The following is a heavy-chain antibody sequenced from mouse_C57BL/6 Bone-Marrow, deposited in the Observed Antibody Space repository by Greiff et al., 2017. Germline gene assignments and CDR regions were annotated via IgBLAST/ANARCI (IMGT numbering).Heavy chain of an antibody. CDR3: ARGGSITTVVASDYFDY. V-gene: IGHV1-81*01. CDR1: GYTFTSYG. CDR2: IYPRSGNT. Sequence: VKLMESGAELARPGASVKLSCKASGYTFTSYGISWVKQRTGQGLEWIGEIYPRSGNTYYNEKFKGKATLTADKSSSTAYMELRSLTSEDSAVYFCARGGSITTVVASDYFDYWGQGTTLTVSS. J-gene: IGHJ2*01. D-gene: IGHD1-1*01.